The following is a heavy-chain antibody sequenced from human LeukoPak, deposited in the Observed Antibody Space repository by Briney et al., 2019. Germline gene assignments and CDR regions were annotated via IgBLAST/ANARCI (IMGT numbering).Heavy chain of an antibody. J-gene: IGHJ4*02. CDR1: GFTFSSYG. CDR2: IWYDGSNK. D-gene: IGHD3-22*01. Sequence: GRSLSLSCAASGFTFSSYGMHWVRQAPGKGLEGVAVIWYDGSNKYYADSVKGRFTISRDNSKNTLYLQMNSLRAEDTAVYYCARDLYDSSGHYYFDYWGQGTLVTVSS. CDR3: ARDLYDSSGHYYFDY. V-gene: IGHV3-33*01.